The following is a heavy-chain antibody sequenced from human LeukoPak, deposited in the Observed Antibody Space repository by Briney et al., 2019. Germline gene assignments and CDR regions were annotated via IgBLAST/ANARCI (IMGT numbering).Heavy chain of an antibody. CDR1: GGSISSGSYY. CDR2: IYTSGST. J-gene: IGHJ5*02. CDR3: ARGAPVCIQLLCFGTLPEIRGWKANWFDP. V-gene: IGHV4-61*02. D-gene: IGHD2-2*01. Sequence: SQTLSLTCTVSGGSISSGSYYWSWIRQPAGKGLEWIGRIYTSGSTNYNPSLKSRVTTSVDTSKNQFSLKLSSVTAADTAVYYCARGAPVCIQLLCFGTLPEIRGWKANWFDPWGQGTLVTVSS.